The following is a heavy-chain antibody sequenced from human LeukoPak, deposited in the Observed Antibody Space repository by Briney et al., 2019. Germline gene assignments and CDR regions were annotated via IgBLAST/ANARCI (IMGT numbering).Heavy chain of an antibody. V-gene: IGHV4-34*01. CDR1: GGSFSGYY. CDR3: ARVVGAP. CDR2: INHSGST. Sequence: PSETLSLTCAVYGGSFSGYYWSWIRQPPGKGLEWIGEINHSGSTNYNPSLKSRVTISVDTSKNQFSLKLSSVTAADTAVYYCARVVGAPWGQGTLVTVSS. D-gene: IGHD1-26*01. J-gene: IGHJ4*02.